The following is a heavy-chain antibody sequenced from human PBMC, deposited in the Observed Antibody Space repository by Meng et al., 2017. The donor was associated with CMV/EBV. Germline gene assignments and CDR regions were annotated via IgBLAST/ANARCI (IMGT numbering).Heavy chain of an antibody. Sequence: GGSLRLSCAASGFTLSSYSMNWVRQAPGKGLEWVSSISSSSSYIYYADSVKGRFTISRDNAKNSLYLQMNSLRAEDTAVYYCARAGVVVAADRRAFDYWGQGTLVTVSS. V-gene: IGHV3-21*01. CDR1: GFTLSSYS. J-gene: IGHJ4*02. CDR3: ARAGVVVAADRRAFDY. D-gene: IGHD2-15*01. CDR2: ISSSSSYI.